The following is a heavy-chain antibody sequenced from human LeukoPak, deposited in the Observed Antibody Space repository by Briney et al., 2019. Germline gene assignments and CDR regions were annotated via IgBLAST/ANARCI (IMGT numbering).Heavy chain of an antibody. J-gene: IGHJ4*02. D-gene: IGHD3-10*01. CDR3: VRGGNTYGY. CDR1: GFTFRTYW. V-gene: IGHV3-7*03. Sequence: QAGGSLRLSCAASGFTFRTYWMTWVRQAPGKGLEWVAAVNRDGTERYHVDSVKGRFTISRDNTKNSMYLQMNNLRADDTAVYHCVRGGNTYGYWGQGTLVTVSA. CDR2: VNRDGTER.